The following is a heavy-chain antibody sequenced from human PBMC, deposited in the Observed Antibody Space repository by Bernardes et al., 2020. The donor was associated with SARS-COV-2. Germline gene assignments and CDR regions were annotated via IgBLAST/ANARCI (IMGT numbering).Heavy chain of an antibody. CDR2: FDPEDGET. J-gene: IGHJ4*02. CDR1: GYTLTELS. Sequence: ASVEVSCKVSGYTLTELSMHWVRQAPGKGLEWMGGFDPEDGETIYAQKFQGRVTMTEDTSTDTAYMELSSLRSEDTAVYYCATWPAIFGVSYFDYWGQGTLVTVSS. V-gene: IGHV1-24*01. CDR3: ATWPAIFGVSYFDY. D-gene: IGHD3-3*01.